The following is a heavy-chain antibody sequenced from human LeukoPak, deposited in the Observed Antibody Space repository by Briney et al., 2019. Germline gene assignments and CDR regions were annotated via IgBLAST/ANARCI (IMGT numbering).Heavy chain of an antibody. J-gene: IGHJ4*02. CDR3: TGAVAGHPD. CDR1: GVPFRKYY. V-gene: IGHV4-34*01. CDR2: INHSGYT. D-gene: IGHD5-12*01. Sequence: SETLSLTCAVSGVPFRKYYWGSVRQSPRQGLEWIGEINHSGYTNYNPSLKRRVTMSIDTSRNQFSLRLTSVTAADTGVYYCTGAVAGHPDWGQRTLVTVSS.